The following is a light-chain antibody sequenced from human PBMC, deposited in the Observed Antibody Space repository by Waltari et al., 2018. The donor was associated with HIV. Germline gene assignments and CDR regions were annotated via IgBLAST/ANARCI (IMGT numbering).Light chain of an antibody. J-gene: IGKJ5*01. CDR2: WAS. CDR3: QQYYHVPVT. Sequence: DIVMTQSPDSLAVSLGERATINCKSSQRIFYSSNNKHYLAWYQHKPGQPPKLLIYWASTRESGVPDRFSGSGSGTDFTLTINSLQPEDVAVYYCQQYYHVPVTFGQGTRLEIK. CDR1: QRIFYSSNNKHY. V-gene: IGKV4-1*01.